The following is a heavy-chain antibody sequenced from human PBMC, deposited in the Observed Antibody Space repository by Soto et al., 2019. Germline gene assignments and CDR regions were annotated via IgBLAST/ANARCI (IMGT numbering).Heavy chain of an antibody. CDR3: AKDGKHHFDDYDSNGMYV. D-gene: IGHD3-9*01. Sequence: GGSLRLSCAASGFTFDDYAMHWVRQAPGKGLEWVSGISWNSGSIGYADSVKGRFTISRDNAKNSLYLQMNSLRAEDTAVYYCAKDGKHHFDDYDSNGMYVRAQRAAVPVS. V-gene: IGHV3-9*01. CDR1: GFTFDDYA. J-gene: IGHJ6*02. CDR2: ISWNSGSI.